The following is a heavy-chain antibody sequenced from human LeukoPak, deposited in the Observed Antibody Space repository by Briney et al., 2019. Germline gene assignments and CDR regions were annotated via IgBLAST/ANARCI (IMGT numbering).Heavy chain of an antibody. D-gene: IGHD1-20*01. CDR2: ICYSGST. CDR1: GGSISSYY. J-gene: IGHJ6*03. V-gene: IGHV4-59*01. Sequence: SETLSLTCTVSGGSISSYYWSWIRQPPGKGLEWIGYICYSGSTNYNPSLKSRVTISVDTSKNQFSLKLSSVTAADTAVYYCALYNWNLSYYMDVWGKGTTVTVSS. CDR3: ALYNWNLSYYMDV.